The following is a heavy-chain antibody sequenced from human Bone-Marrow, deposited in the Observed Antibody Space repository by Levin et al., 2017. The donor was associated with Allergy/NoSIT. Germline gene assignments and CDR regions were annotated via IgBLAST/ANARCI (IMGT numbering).Heavy chain of an antibody. Sequence: AASVKVSCKASGYTFTYYPLAWVRLAPGQGPEWMGWISAYNGDTKYAQKFQGRVTMTTDTSRSTVYMELRSLSSNDTAVYYCARFVDAAMVLAFDYWGQGTLVTVSS. J-gene: IGHJ4*02. D-gene: IGHD5-18*01. CDR2: ISAYNGDT. CDR3: ARFVDAAMVLAFDY. V-gene: IGHV1-18*01. CDR1: GYTFTYYP.